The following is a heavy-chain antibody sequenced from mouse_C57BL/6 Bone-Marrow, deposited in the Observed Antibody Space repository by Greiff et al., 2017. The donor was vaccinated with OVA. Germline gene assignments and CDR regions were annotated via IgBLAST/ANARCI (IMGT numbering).Heavy chain of an antibody. CDR3: ARRLSSHAMDY. J-gene: IGHJ4*01. Sequence: QVQLQQPGAELVKPGASVKMSCKASGYTFTSYWITWVKQKPGQGLEWIGDIYPGSGSTNYNEKFKSKATLTVDTSSSTAYMQLSSLTSEDSAVYYCARRLSSHAMDYWGQGTSVTVSS. CDR1: GYTFTSYW. D-gene: IGHD6-1*01. CDR2: IYPGSGST. V-gene: IGHV1-55*01.